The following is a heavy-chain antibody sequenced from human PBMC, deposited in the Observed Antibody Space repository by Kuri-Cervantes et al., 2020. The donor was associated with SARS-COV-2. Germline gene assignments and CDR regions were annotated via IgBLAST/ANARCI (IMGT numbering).Heavy chain of an antibody. CDR1: GYSISSGYY. Sequence: GSLRLSCAVSGYSISSGYYWGWIRQPPGKGLEWIGSIYHSGSTNYNPSLKSRVTISVDTSKNQFSLKLSSMTAADTAVYYCARGTSTFRVITTPFDYWGQGTLVTVSS. V-gene: IGHV4-38-2*01. CDR3: ARGTSTFRVITTPFDY. CDR2: IYHSGST. J-gene: IGHJ4*02. D-gene: IGHD3-22*01.